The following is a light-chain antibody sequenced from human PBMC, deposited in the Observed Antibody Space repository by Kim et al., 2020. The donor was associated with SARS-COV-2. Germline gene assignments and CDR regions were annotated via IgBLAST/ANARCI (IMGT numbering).Light chain of an antibody. J-gene: IGKJ4*01. Sequence: LCVCPGERATLSGRGSQSVRSDLAWDRRKPGRAPRLLIYDAANRATGIAARLSGSGSGPDFTLTIGGLGPEDFAVYYCQQRSNWVAFGGGPKPEI. CDR3: QQRSNWVA. CDR1: QSVRSD. V-gene: IGKV3-11*01. CDR2: DAA.